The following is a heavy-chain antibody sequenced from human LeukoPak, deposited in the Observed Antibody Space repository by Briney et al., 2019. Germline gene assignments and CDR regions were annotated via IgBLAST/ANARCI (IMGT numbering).Heavy chain of an antibody. CDR2: IGGSGGST. D-gene: IGHD6-6*01. CDR3: AKRWHSSSYYDY. Sequence: GGSLRLSCAASGFTFSSYAMSWVRQAPGKGLEWVSAIGGSGGSTYYADSVKGRFTISRDNSKNTLYLQMNSLRAEDTAVYYCAKRWHSSSYYDYWGQGTLVTVSS. V-gene: IGHV3-23*01. CDR1: GFTFSSYA. J-gene: IGHJ4*02.